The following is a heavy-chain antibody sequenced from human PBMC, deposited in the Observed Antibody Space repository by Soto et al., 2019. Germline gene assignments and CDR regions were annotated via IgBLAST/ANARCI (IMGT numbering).Heavy chain of an antibody. D-gene: IGHD3-9*01. Sequence: ASVKVSCKASGYTFTGYYMHWVRQAPGQRLERMRWINPNSGGTNYAQKFQGWVTMTRDTSISTAYVELSRLRSDDTAVYYCARGAFIRYFDWRSYYYYGMDVWGQGTTVTVSS. CDR2: INPNSGGT. CDR1: GYTFTGYY. V-gene: IGHV1-2*04. J-gene: IGHJ6*02. CDR3: ARGAFIRYFDWRSYYYYGMDV.